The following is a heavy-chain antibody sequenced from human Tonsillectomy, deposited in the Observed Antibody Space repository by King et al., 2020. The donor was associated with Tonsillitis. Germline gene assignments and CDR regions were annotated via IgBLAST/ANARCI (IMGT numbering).Heavy chain of an antibody. CDR2: IIPIFDKT. CDR1: GVTFSSLT. J-gene: IGHJ3*02. CDR3: ARDCPQPQTCVIDI. Sequence: QLVQSGAAVKRPGSSVQVSCKASGVTFSSLTISWVRQAPGQGLEWMGTIIPIFDKTNYAQRFQGRVTITADRSTSTVYMKLSSLTSDDTAVYYCARDCPQPQTCVIDIWGQGTVVAVSS. V-gene: IGHV1-69*06. D-gene: IGHD3-16*02.